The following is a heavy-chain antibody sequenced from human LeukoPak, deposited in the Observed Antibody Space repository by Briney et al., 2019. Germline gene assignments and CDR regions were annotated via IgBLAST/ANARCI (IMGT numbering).Heavy chain of an antibody. CDR1: GGSISSGSYY. Sequence: SETLSLTCTVSGGSISSGSYYWTWIRQPAGKGLEWVGRISTSGSTNYNPSLKSRLTISIDTSKNQFSLRLSSVTAADTAVYYCARDDAYCSSTSCYASWFDPWGQGTLVTVSS. CDR2: ISTSGST. CDR3: ARDDAYCSSTSCYASWFDP. J-gene: IGHJ5*02. D-gene: IGHD2-2*01. V-gene: IGHV4-61*02.